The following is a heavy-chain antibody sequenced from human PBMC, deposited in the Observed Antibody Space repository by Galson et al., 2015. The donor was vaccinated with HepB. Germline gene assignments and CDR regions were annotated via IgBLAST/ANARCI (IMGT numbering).Heavy chain of an antibody. V-gene: IGHV4-39*01. J-gene: IGHJ4*02. CDR2: IYYSGST. Sequence: SETLSLTCTVSGGSISSSSYYWGWIRQPPGKGLEWIGSIYYSGSTYYNPSLKSRVTISVDTSKNQFSLKLSSVTAADTAVYYCARQDGVPDYWGQGTLVTVSS. D-gene: IGHD5-24*01. CDR1: GGSISSSSYY. CDR3: ARQDGVPDY.